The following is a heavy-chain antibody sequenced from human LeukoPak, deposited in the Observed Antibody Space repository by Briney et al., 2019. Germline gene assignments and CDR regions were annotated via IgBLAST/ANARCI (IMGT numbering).Heavy chain of an antibody. CDR3: ARRRDLYSGSYYPFDY. Sequence: GGSLQISCKGSGYRFTNYWIGWVRQMPGKGLKWMGIIYPGDSDARYSPSFQGQVTISADKSISTAYLQWSSLKASDTAMYYCARRRDLYSGSYYPFDYWGQGTLVTVSS. V-gene: IGHV5-51*01. J-gene: IGHJ4*02. D-gene: IGHD1-26*01. CDR2: IYPGDSDA. CDR1: GYRFTNYW.